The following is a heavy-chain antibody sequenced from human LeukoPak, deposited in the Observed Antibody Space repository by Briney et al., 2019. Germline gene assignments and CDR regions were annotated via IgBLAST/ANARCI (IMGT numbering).Heavy chain of an antibody. D-gene: IGHD3-3*01. CDR2: IYYSGST. Sequence: SETLFLTCTVSGGSISSGGYYWSWIRQPPGKGLEWIGYIYYSGSTYYNPSLKSRVTISVDTSKNQFSLKLSSVTAADTAVYFCARTRDFWSAYFDYWGQGILVTVSS. CDR1: GGSISSGGYY. V-gene: IGHV4-30-4*01. J-gene: IGHJ4*02. CDR3: ARTRDFWSAYFDY.